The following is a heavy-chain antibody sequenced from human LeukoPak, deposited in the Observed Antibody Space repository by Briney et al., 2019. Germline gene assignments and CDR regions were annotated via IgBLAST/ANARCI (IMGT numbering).Heavy chain of an antibody. J-gene: IGHJ4*02. CDR1: GFTFSSYA. CDR3: AKSRASGGYSSSWPYFDY. D-gene: IGHD6-13*01. Sequence: GGSLRLSCAASGFTFSSYAMSWVRQAPGKGLEWVSAISGSGGCTYYADSVKGRFTISRDNSKNTLYLQMNSLRAEDTAVYYCAKSRASGGYSSSWPYFDYWGQGTLVTVSS. CDR2: ISGSGGCT. V-gene: IGHV3-23*01.